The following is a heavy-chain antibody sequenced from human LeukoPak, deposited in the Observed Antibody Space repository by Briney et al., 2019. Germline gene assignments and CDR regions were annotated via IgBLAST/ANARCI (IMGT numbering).Heavy chain of an antibody. V-gene: IGHV4-59*01. D-gene: IGHD3-10*01. J-gene: IGHJ4*02. CDR2: IYYSGST. Sequence: SETLSLTCTVSGGSISSYYWSWIRQPPGKGLEWIGYIYYSGSTNYNPSLKSRVTISIDTSKNQFSLKLSSVTAADTAVYYCARHDTMVRGVMTFDYWGQGTLVTVSS. CDR3: ARHDTMVRGVMTFDY. CDR1: GGSISSYY.